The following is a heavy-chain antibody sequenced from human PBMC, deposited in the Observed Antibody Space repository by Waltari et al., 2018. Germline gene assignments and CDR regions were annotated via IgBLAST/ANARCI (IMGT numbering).Heavy chain of an antibody. V-gene: IGHV3-48*02. D-gene: IGHD6-19*01. J-gene: IGHJ4*02. CDR2: ISNTSGTI. Sequence: EVQLVESGGGLVQPGGSLRLPCAAPGFTFSSHHITWVRQAPGKGLEWVSYISNTSGTIYYGDSVKGRFTISRDNAKNSLYLQMNSLRDEDTAVYYCARTLPDYTSGWYGALFDYLGQGTLVTVSS. CDR1: GFTFSSHH. CDR3: ARTLPDYTSGWYGALFDY.